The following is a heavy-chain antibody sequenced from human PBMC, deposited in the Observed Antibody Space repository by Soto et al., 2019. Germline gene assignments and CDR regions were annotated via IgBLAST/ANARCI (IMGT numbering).Heavy chain of an antibody. D-gene: IGHD3-9*01. V-gene: IGHV3-33*01. J-gene: IGHJ4*02. Sequence: PGGSLRLSCAASGFTFSSYGMHWVRQAPGKGLEWVAVIWYDGSNKYYADSVKGRFTISRDNSKNTLYLQMNSLRAEDTAVYYCARDKGLTGYFYYWGQGTLVTVSS. CDR2: IWYDGSNK. CDR3: ARDKGLTGYFYY. CDR1: GFTFSSYG.